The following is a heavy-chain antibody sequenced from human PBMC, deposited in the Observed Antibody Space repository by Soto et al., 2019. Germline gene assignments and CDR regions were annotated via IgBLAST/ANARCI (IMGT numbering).Heavy chain of an antibody. CDR1: EFTFSSHA. Sequence: GRSLRLPCAASEFTFSSHAMSWVRQAPEKGLEWISAITNRGGSTYYADSVKGRFTISRDNSKNTLYLQMNSLRAEDTAVYYCAKDRLLYSGNYYFDYWGQGTLVTVS. J-gene: IGHJ4*02. D-gene: IGHD5-12*01. V-gene: IGHV3-23*01. CDR3: AKDRLLYSGNYYFDY. CDR2: ITNRGGST.